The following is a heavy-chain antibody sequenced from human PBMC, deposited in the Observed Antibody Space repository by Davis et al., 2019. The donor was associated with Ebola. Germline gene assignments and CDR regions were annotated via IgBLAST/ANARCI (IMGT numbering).Heavy chain of an antibody. V-gene: IGHV3-30*03. CDR1: GFTFSSYG. J-gene: IGHJ6*02. D-gene: IGHD4-23*01. CDR2: ISYDGSNK. Sequence: GGSLRLSCAASGFTFSSYGMHWVRQAPGKGLEWVAVISYDGSNKYYADSVKGRFTISRDNSKNTLYLQMNSLRAEDTAVYYCARGRGGKSRYGMDVWGQGTTVTVSS. CDR3: ARGRGGKSRYGMDV.